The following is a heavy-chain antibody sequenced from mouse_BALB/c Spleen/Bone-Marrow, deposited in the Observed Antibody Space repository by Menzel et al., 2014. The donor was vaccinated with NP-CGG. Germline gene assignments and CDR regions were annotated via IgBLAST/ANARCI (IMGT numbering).Heavy chain of an antibody. CDR3: VLDYGSSPFGY. D-gene: IGHD1-1*01. Sequence: VQLQQPGAELMKPGASVKLSCTASGFNIKDTYMHRVKQRPEQGLEWIGRIDPANDNTKYDPKFQGKATIAADTSSNTASLQLSSLTSEDTAVYYCVLDYGSSPFGYWGQGTTLTVSS. CDR1: GFNIKDTY. CDR2: IDPANDNT. V-gene: IGHV14-3*02. J-gene: IGHJ2*01.